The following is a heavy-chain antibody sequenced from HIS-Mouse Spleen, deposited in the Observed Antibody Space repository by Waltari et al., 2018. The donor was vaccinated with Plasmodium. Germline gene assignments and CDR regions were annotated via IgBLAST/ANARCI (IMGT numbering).Heavy chain of an antibody. V-gene: IGHV1-2*02. CDR1: GSTFTGHY. Sequence: QVQLVQSGAEVKKPGASVKVPCKASGSTFTGHYMHLVRQAPGQGLEWMGWINPNSGGTNYAQKFQGRVTMTRDTSISTAYMELSRLRSDDTAVYYCARVLGYKAAAGTFVEYFQHWGQGTLVTVSS. CDR3: ARVLGYKAAAGTFVEYFQH. J-gene: IGHJ1*01. CDR2: INPNSGGT. D-gene: IGHD6-13*01.